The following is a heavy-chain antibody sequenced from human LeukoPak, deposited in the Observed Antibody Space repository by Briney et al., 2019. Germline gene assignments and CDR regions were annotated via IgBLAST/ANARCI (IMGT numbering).Heavy chain of an antibody. CDR3: AKLIMYYYDSSGFDY. V-gene: IGHV3-30*18. J-gene: IGHJ4*02. D-gene: IGHD3-22*01. Sequence: PGRSLRLSCAASGFTFSSYGMHWVRQAPGKGLEWVAVISYDGSNKYYADSVKGRFTISRDNSKNTLYLQMNSLRAEDTAVYYCAKLIMYYYDSSGFDYWGQGTLVTVSS. CDR1: GFTFSSYG. CDR2: ISYDGSNK.